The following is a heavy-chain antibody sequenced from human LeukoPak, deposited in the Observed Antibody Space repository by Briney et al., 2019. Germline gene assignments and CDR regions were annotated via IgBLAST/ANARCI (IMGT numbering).Heavy chain of an antibody. J-gene: IGHJ4*02. CDR3: AREGFYTILTGQALDF. D-gene: IGHD3-9*01. CDR1: GGSINSGSYY. V-gene: IGHV4-61*02. CDR2: IYNSGST. Sequence: PSQTLSLTCTVSGGSINSGSYYWSWIRQPAGKGLEWIGRIYNSGSTNYNPSLKSRVTISIGTSKNQFSLRLSSVTAADTAVYYCAREGFYTILTGQALDFWGQGTLVTVSS.